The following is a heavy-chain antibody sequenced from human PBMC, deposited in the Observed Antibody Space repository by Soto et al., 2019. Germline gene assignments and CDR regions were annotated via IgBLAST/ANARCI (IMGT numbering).Heavy chain of an antibody. J-gene: IGHJ4*02. V-gene: IGHV3-30*18. D-gene: IGHD6-13*01. CDR1: GFTFSSYG. CDR2: ISYDGSNK. CDR3: AKDEGRGYSSSWYVY. Sequence: GGSLRLSCAASGFTFSSYGMHWVRQAPGKGLEWVAVISYDGSNKYYADSVKGRFTISRDNSKNTLYLQMNSLRAEDTAVYYCAKDEGRGYSSSWYVYWGQGTLVTVSS.